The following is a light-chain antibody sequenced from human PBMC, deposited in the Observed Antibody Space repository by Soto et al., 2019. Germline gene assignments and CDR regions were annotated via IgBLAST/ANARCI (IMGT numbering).Light chain of an antibody. CDR1: QSVGSS. CDR3: QHYNIWPPKIT. Sequence: EIVMTQSPATLSVSPGERATLSCRASQSVGSSLAWYQQRPGQAPRLLVYHASTRATGIPARFSGSGSGTEFTLTISSLQSEDFAVYYCQHYNIWPPKITFGGGTNVEIK. V-gene: IGKV3-15*01. CDR2: HAS. J-gene: IGKJ4*01.